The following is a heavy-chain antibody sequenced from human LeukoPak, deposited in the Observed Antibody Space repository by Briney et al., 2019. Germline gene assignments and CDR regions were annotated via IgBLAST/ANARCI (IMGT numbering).Heavy chain of an antibody. V-gene: IGHV4-34*01. CDR2: INHSGST. CDR3: ARGKYYYGSGSSRWFDP. Sequence: KPSETLSLTCAVYGGSFSGYYWSWIRQPPGKGLERIGEINHSGSTNYNPSLKSRVTISVDTSKNQFSLKLSSVTAADTAVYYCARGKYYYGSGSSRWFDPWGQRTLVTVSS. D-gene: IGHD3-10*01. J-gene: IGHJ5*02. CDR1: GGSFSGYY.